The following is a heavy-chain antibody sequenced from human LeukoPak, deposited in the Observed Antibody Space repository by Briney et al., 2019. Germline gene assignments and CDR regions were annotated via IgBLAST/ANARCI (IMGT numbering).Heavy chain of an antibody. CDR2: INHSGST. CDR3: ALPGYQTPLRY. D-gene: IGHD2-2*01. V-gene: IGHV4-34*01. Sequence: SETLSLTCAVYGGSFSGYYWSWIRQPPGKGLEWIGEINHSGSTNYNPSLKGRVTISVDTSKNQFSLKLSSVTAADTAVYYCALPGYQTPLRYWGQGTLVTVSS. CDR1: GGSFSGYY. J-gene: IGHJ4*02.